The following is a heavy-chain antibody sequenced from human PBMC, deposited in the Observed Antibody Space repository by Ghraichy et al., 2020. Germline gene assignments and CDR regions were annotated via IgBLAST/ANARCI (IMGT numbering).Heavy chain of an antibody. Sequence: ASVKVSCKASGYTFTSYDINWVRQATGQGLEWMGWMNPNSGNTGYAQKFQGGVTMTRNTSISTAYMELSSLRSEDTAVYYCARVISSGYYAGPRGFDPWGQGTLVTVSS. D-gene: IGHD3-22*01. CDR1: GYTFTSYD. V-gene: IGHV1-8*01. CDR2: MNPNSGNT. CDR3: ARVISSGYYAGPRGFDP. J-gene: IGHJ5*02.